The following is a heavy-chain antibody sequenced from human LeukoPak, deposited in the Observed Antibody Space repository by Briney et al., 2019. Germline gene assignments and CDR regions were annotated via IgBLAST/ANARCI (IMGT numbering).Heavy chain of an antibody. J-gene: IGHJ4*02. CDR1: GGSISSSSYY. D-gene: IGHD3-22*01. CDR3: ARESGEYYYDSSGYKGIFDY. Sequence: SETLSLTCTVSGGSISSSSYYWGWIRQPPGKGLEWIGSIYYSGSTYYNPSLKSRVTISVDTSKNQFSLKLSSVTAADTAVYYCARESGEYYYDSSGYKGIFDYWGQGTLVTVSS. V-gene: IGHV4-39*07. CDR2: IYYSGST.